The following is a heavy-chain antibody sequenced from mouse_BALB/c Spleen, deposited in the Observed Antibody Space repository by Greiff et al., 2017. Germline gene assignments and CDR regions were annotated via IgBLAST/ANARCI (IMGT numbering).Heavy chain of an antibody. D-gene: IGHD2-1*01. CDR2: IDPANGNT. CDR3: ATYGNFFDY. J-gene: IGHJ2*01. CDR1: GFNIKDTY. V-gene: IGHV14-3*02. Sequence: EAQRVESGAELVKPGASVKLSCTASGFNIKDTYMHWVKQRPEQGLEWIGRIDPANGNTKYDPKFQGKATITADTSSNTAYLQLSSLTSEDTAVYYCATYGNFFDYWGQGTTLTVSS.